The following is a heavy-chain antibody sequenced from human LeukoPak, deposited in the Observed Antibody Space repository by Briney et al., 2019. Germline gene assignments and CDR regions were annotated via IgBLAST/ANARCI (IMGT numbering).Heavy chain of an antibody. CDR3: AKAIATSGTQGIDH. J-gene: IGHJ4*02. CDR2: ISGGGGNT. CDR1: EFTFRTYA. Sequence: PGGSLRLSCAASEFTFRTYAMSWVRQAPGKGLEWVSGISGGGGNTNYADSVKGRFTISRDNSKNTLYLQMNSLRAEDTAVYYCAKAIATSGTQGIDHWGQGTLVTVSS. D-gene: IGHD6-13*01. V-gene: IGHV3-23*01.